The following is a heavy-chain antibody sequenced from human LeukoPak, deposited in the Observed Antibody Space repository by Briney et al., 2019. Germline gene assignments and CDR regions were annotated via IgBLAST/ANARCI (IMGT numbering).Heavy chain of an antibody. J-gene: IGHJ4*02. CDR2: ISSSGSTI. Sequence: GGSLRLSCAASGFTFSDYYMSWIRQAPGKGLEWVSYISSSGSTIYYADSVKGRFTISRDNAKNSLYLQMNSLRAEDTAVYYCARHASSGYYFGRLYYFDYWGQGTLVTVSS. CDR3: ARHASSGYYFGRLYYFDY. D-gene: IGHD3-22*01. CDR1: GFTFSDYY. V-gene: IGHV3-11*04.